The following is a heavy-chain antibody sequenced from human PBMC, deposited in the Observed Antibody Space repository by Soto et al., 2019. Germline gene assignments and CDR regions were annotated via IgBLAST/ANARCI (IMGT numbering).Heavy chain of an antibody. V-gene: IGHV4-59*01. J-gene: IGHJ4*02. Sequence: QVQLQESGPGLVKPSETLSLTCTVSGGSISSYYWSWLRQPPGQRLEWIGYIYYSGSTNYNPSLKSRVTISVDTSKIQFSLELRSVTAADTDVYYCARDSVGSGYDWGQGTLVTVSS. CDR3: ARDSVGSGYD. D-gene: IGHD5-12*01. CDR2: IYYSGST. CDR1: GGSISSYY.